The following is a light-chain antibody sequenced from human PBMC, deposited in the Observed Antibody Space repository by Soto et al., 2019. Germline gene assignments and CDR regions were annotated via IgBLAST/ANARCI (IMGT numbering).Light chain of an antibody. Sequence: DLQMTQSPPSLSASVRDRVTVTCRASHDIGNSLAWYQQRPGKSPRLLIYDASTLQSGVTARFSGNGSGTDFTLVISNLRPEDVATYYCQKYDSDPRTFGGGTKVDIK. CDR3: QKYDSDPRT. CDR1: HDIGNS. J-gene: IGKJ4*01. V-gene: IGKV1-27*01. CDR2: DAS.